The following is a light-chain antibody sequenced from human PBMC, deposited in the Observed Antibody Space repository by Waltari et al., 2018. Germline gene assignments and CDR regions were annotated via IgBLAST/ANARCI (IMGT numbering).Light chain of an antibody. Sequence: DIQLTQSPSSLSASLGDIVTISCRASESVLKYLNWYQQKPGKAPKLLIYGASSLQSGVPSRFSGSGSGTDFTLTISFLQPEDFAIYYSQHSHNTPPYTFGQGTKLEFK. J-gene: IGKJ2*01. CDR2: GAS. V-gene: IGKV1-39*01. CDR1: ESVLKY. CDR3: QHSHNTPPYT.